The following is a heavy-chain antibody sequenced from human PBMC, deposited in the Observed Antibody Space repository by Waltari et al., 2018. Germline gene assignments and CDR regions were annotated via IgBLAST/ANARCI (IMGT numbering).Heavy chain of an antibody. CDR2: INRKART. CDR3: AKDHPSDGWSAFDA. V-gene: IGHV3-23*01. Sequence: LESVGGLPQPGGSLRLSRPASGFSIGTSAVSLVRQAPGKGLEWVASINRKARTDYAGSVRGRVVISRDESDNKVHLQMNGLNADDTATYYCAKDHPSDGWSAFDAWGQGTPVIVSS. D-gene: IGHD6-19*01. J-gene: IGHJ5*02. CDR1: GFSIGTSA.